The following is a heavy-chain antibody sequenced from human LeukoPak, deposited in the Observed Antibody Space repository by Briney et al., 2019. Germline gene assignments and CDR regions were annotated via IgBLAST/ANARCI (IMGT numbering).Heavy chain of an antibody. Sequence: SSQTLSLTCVISGDSVSSNSAAWNWIRQSPSRGLEWLGRTYYRSKWFNEYAISVKSRMLINADTSRNQFSLQLNSVTPEDTAMYYCARGTRNAFDSWGQGTLVTVSS. CDR3: ARGTRNAFDS. CDR2: TYYRSKWFN. CDR1: GDSVSSNSAA. V-gene: IGHV6-1*01. J-gene: IGHJ4*02. D-gene: IGHD2-2*01.